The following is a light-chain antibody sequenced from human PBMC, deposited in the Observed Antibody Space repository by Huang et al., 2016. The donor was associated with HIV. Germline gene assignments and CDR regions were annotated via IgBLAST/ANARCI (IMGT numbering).Light chain of an antibody. CDR3: QQSYNTPRT. CDR2: AAS. CDR1: QSITNY. V-gene: IGKV1-39*01. J-gene: IGKJ1*01. Sequence: DIQMTRSPSSLSASVGDRVTITCRASQSITNYLNWYQHKPGKAPKLLIYAASSLQSGVPSRFSGSGSGTDFTLTISSLQHEDFATYYCQQSYNTPRTFGQGTRVEIK.